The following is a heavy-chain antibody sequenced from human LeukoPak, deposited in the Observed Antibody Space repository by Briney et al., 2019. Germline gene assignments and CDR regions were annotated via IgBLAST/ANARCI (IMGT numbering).Heavy chain of an antibody. CDR3: ARGRITKYNWFDP. CDR1: GGSFSGYY. J-gene: IGHJ5*02. V-gene: IGHV4-34*01. D-gene: IGHD1-1*01. CDR2: INHSGST. Sequence: SETLSLTCAVYGGSFSGYYWSWIRQPPGKGLEWIGEINHSGSTNYNPSLKSRVTISVDASKNQFSLKLSSVTAADTAVYYCARGRITKYNWFDPWGQGTLVTVSS.